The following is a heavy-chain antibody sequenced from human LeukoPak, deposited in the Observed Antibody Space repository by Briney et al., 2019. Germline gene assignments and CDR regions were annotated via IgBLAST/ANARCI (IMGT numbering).Heavy chain of an antibody. J-gene: IGHJ4*02. D-gene: IGHD3-22*01. Sequence: PSETLSLTCTVSGGSISSGGYYWGWIRQPPGKGLEWIGSIYYSGSTYYNPSLKSRVTISVDTSKNQFSLKLSSVTAADTAVYYCARQQDYYDSSGYQYYFDYWGQGTLVTVSS. CDR1: GGSISSGGYY. CDR2: IYYSGST. V-gene: IGHV4-39*07. CDR3: ARQQDYYDSSGYQYYFDY.